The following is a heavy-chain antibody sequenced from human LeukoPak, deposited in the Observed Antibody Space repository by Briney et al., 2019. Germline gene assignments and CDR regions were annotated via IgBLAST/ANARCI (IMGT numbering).Heavy chain of an antibody. Sequence: SVKVSCKASGGTFTSYAISWVRQAPGQGLEWMGRIIPILGIANYAQNFQGRVTITADKSTGTAYMELSSLRSEDTAVYYCARGLRYSYAHGLYGMDVWGQGTTVTVSS. D-gene: IGHD5-18*01. V-gene: IGHV1-69*04. CDR2: IIPILGIA. CDR1: GGTFTSYA. CDR3: ARGLRYSYAHGLYGMDV. J-gene: IGHJ6*02.